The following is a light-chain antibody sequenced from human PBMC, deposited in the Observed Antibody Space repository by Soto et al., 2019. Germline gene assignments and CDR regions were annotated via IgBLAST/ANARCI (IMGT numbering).Light chain of an antibody. V-gene: IGKV3-15*01. Sequence: MTQSPSTLSGSVGDRVTITCRASQSISDTLAWYQQKPGQAPRLLIHGASTRATGFPARFSGSGSGTDFTLTISSLQSEDFAVYYCQQYNNWPWTFGQGTKVDIK. CDR2: GAS. CDR3: QQYNNWPWT. CDR1: QSISDT. J-gene: IGKJ1*01.